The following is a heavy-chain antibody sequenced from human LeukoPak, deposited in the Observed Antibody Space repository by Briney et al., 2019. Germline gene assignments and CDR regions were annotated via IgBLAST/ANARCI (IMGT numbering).Heavy chain of an antibody. CDR3: AREIYFDRALGFDP. D-gene: IGHD3-9*01. Sequence: GGSLRLSCAASGFTFSSYSMNWVRQAPGKGLEWVSYISSSSSTIYYADSVKGRFTISRDNAKNSLYLQMNSLRAEDTAVYYCAREIYFDRALGFDPWGQGALVTVSS. CDR2: ISSSSSTI. J-gene: IGHJ5*02. CDR1: GFTFSSYS. V-gene: IGHV3-48*01.